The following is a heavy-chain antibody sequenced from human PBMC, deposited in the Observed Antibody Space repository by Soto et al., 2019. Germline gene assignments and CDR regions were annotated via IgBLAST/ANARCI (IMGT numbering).Heavy chain of an antibody. J-gene: IGHJ4*02. CDR1: GFTFTYYS. CDR2: MSIGYEKT. D-gene: IGHD4-17*01. V-gene: IGHV3-23*01. Sequence: EVQLLESGGGLVQPGGSLRLSCAASGFTFTYYSMAWVRQTPERGLEWISGMSIGYEKTFYADSVRGRFTVSRDSSRKTVDLQMHNLLSDDTAIYYCVRWSGYGDLWGQGTRVTVSS. CDR3: VRWSGYGDL.